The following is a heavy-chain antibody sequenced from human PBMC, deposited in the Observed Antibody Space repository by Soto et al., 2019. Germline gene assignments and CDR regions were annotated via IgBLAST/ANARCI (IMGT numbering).Heavy chain of an antibody. J-gene: IGHJ4*02. Sequence: ASVQVSCKASGYTFTAYSMHCLRHPPFQQRTGVRWFNPNRGDPINAQKFQGRVTQTRHTSISTAYMELYSLPSDHTAVYYFTREVSVVISLDYWGQGTLVTVSS. CDR1: GYTFTAYS. D-gene: IGHD3-22*01. CDR3: TREVSVVISLDY. CDR2: FNPNRGDP. V-gene: IGHV1-2*02.